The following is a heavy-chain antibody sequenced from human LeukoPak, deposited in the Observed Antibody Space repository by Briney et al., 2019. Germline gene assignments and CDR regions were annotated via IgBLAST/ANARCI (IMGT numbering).Heavy chain of an antibody. Sequence: SSETLSLTCAVYGGSFSDYFWSWIRQPAGKGLEWIGRIYTSGSTNYNPSLKSRVTMSVDTSKNQFSLKLSSVTAADTAVYYCARHRIVVVTGSYDSSGYYRLPFDYWGQGTLVTVSS. D-gene: IGHD3-22*01. CDR1: GGSFSDYF. J-gene: IGHJ4*02. CDR2: IYTSGST. CDR3: ARHRIVVVTGSYDSSGYYRLPFDY. V-gene: IGHV4-59*10.